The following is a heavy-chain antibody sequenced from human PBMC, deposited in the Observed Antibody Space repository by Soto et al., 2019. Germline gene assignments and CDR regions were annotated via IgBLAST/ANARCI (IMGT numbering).Heavy chain of an antibody. CDR2: MWYHGRDL. CDR1: GFSFSDYV. D-gene: IGHD2-21*01. CDR3: ARDQGGQSGNFIFDT. V-gene: IGHV3-33*01. J-gene: IGHJ6*02. Sequence: QVQLVESGGGVVQPGRSLRLSCAASGFSFSDYVMHWVRQAPGKGLDWVAVMWYHGRDLFYADSVKGRFTISRDNSKNTLYLQMNSLRAEDTAVYYCARDQGGQSGNFIFDTWGQGTTVTVSS.